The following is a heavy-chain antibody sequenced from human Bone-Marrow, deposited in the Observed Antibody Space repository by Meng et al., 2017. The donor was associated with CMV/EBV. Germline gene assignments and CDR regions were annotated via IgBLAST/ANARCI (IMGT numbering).Heavy chain of an antibody. CDR3: AKDQSTFYAYFDD. CDR1: GFIFSSYG. J-gene: IGHJ4*02. V-gene: IGHV3-30*02. CDR2: IQYDGSNK. Sequence: GESLKISCAASGFIFSSYGMHWVRQAPGKGLEWVSFIQYDGSNKYYADSVKGRFTISRDNSKNTLYLQMNSLRAEDTAMYYCAKDQSTFYAYFDDWGQGALVTVSS. D-gene: IGHD3-16*01.